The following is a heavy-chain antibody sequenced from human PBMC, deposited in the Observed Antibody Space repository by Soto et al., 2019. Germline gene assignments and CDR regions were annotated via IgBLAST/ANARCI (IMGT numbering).Heavy chain of an antibody. CDR2: IIPIFGTA. Sequence: SVKVSCKASGGTFSSYAISWVRQAPGQGLEWMGGIIPIFGTANYAQKFQGRVTITADKSTSTAYMELSSLRSEDTAVYYCAVRDCSSTSCLIYYYYYGMDVWGQGTTVTVSS. CDR1: GGTFSSYA. D-gene: IGHD2-2*01. J-gene: IGHJ6*02. V-gene: IGHV1-69*06. CDR3: AVRDCSSTSCLIYYYYYGMDV.